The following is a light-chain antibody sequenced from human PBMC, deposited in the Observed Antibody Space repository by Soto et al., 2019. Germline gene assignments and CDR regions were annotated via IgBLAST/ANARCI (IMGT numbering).Light chain of an antibody. CDR3: QYYGSSRSVDV. CDR1: SSNIGAGYD. J-gene: IGLJ1*01. CDR2: GNS. V-gene: IGLV1-40*01. Sequence: QSVLTQPPSVSGAPGQRVTISCTGSSSNIGAGYDVHWYQQLPGTAPKLLIYGNSNRPSGVPDRFSGSKSGTSASLAITGLEAEEEDDYYWQYYGSSRSVDVFGTGTKVTVL.